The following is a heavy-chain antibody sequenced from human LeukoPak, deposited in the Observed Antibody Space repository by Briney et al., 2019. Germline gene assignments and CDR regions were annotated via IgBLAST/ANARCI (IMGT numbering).Heavy chain of an antibody. CDR1: GYSLSSGYY. CDR2: IYHSGST. D-gene: IGHD1-26*01. CDR3: ARHGGKWEPSDY. V-gene: IGHV4-38-2*01. Sequence: SETLSLTCAVSGYSLSSGYYWGWIRQPPGKGLEWIGSIYHSGSTYYNPSLKSRVTISVDTSKNQVSLTLSSATAADTAVYYCARHGGKWEPSDYWGQGTLVTVSS. J-gene: IGHJ4*02.